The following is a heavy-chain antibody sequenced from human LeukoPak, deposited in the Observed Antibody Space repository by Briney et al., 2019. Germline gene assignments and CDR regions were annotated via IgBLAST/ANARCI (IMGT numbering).Heavy chain of an antibody. Sequence: PGGSLRLSCAASGFTFSSYEMNWVRQAPGKGLEWVSYISSSGSTIYYADSVKGRFTISRDNAKNSLYLQMNSLRAEDTAVYYCARDRRVWWLRPYYFDYWGQGTLVTVSS. CDR1: GFTFSSYE. J-gene: IGHJ4*02. D-gene: IGHD5-12*01. V-gene: IGHV3-48*03. CDR3: ARDRRVWWLRPYYFDY. CDR2: ISSSGSTI.